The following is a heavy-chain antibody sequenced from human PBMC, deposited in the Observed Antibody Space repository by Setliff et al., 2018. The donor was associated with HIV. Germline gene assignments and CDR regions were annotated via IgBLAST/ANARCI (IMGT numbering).Heavy chain of an antibody. J-gene: IGHJ4*01. Sequence: PSETLSLTCAVYGGSFSGHYWSWIRQTPGKGLEWIGDISHSGSTNYNPSLKSRVTISVDTSKNQFSLRPTSVTAADTAVYFCARGSRSPLVNKFRVTPAFDYWGQGTLVTVSS. V-gene: IGHV4-34*01. CDR3: ARGSRSPLVNKFRVTPAFDY. CDR1: GGSFSGHY. CDR2: ISHSGST. D-gene: IGHD2-21*02.